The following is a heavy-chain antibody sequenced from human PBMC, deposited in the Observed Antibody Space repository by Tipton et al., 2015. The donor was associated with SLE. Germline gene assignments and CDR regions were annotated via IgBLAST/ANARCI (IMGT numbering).Heavy chain of an antibody. D-gene: IGHD2-15*01. V-gene: IGHV3-9*01. CDR1: GFTFDDYA. J-gene: IGHJ4*02. CDR3: AKSPGGPYSGDCFDY. CDR2: ISWNSGNI. Sequence: RSLRLSCAASGFTFDDYAMHWVRQAPGKGLEWVSGISWNSGNIGYADSVKGRFTISRDNAKNSLYLQMNSLRVEDTALYYCAKSPGGPYSGDCFDYWGRGTLVTVSS.